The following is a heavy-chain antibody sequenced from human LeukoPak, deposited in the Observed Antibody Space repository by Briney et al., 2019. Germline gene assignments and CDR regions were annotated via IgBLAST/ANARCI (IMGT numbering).Heavy chain of an antibody. Sequence: SETLSLTCTVSGGSISGSAYYWGWIRQPPGKGLEWIGSIYYSGSTYYNPSLKSRVTISTDTSKNQLSLVLTSVTAADTGVYYWGSLWGRVSAVLVGWGQGAMVTVSS. D-gene: IGHD3-16*01. CDR2: IYYSGST. CDR1: GGSISGSAYY. J-gene: IGHJ3*01. CDR3: GSLWGRVSAVLVG. V-gene: IGHV4-39*01.